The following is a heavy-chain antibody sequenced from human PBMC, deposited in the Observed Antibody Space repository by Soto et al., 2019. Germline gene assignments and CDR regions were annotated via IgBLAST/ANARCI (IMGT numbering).Heavy chain of an antibody. CDR3: AAPIVVVPAAILYGMDV. D-gene: IGHD2-2*01. CDR2: IVVGSGNT. Sequence: SVKVSCKASGFTFTSSAVQWVRQARGQRLEWIGWIVVGSGNTNYAQKFQERVTITRDMSTSTAYMELSSLRSEDTAVYYCAAPIVVVPAAILYGMDVWGQGTTVTAP. V-gene: IGHV1-58*01. CDR1: GFTFTSSA. J-gene: IGHJ6*02.